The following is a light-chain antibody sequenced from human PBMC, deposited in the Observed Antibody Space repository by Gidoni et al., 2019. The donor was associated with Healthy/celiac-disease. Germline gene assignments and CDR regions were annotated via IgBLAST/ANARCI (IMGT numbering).Light chain of an antibody. CDR3: QQSYSTLLT. J-gene: IGKJ4*01. CDR2: AAS. V-gene: IGKV1-39*01. CDR1: QSISSY. Sequence: IQLTQSPSSLSASVADRVTITCRASQSISSYLNWYQQKPGKAPKLLIYAASSLQSGVPSRFSGSGSGTDFTLTISSLQPEDVATYYCQQSYSTLLTFGGXTKVEIK.